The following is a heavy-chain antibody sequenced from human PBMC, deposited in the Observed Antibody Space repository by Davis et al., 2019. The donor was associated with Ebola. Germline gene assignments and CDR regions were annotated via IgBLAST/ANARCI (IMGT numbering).Heavy chain of an antibody. V-gene: IGHV4-59*01. J-gene: IGHJ4*02. D-gene: IGHD3-9*01. Sequence: MPSETLSLTCTVSGGSISHYYWTWIRQPPGKGLEWVGYIFNGGATNYNPSLKSRVTISVDTSRNQFSLKMRSVTAADTAVYYCARGAPPDILTGYYRLYYFDYWGQGTLVTVSS. CDR3: ARGAPPDILTGYYRLYYFDY. CDR2: IFNGGAT. CDR1: GGSISHYY.